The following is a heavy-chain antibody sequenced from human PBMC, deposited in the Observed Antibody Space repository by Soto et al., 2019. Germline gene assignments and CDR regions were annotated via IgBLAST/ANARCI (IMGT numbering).Heavy chain of an antibody. CDR1: GYTFTSYY. CDR2: INPSGGST. D-gene: IGHD4-17*01. Sequence: QVQLVQSGAEVKKPGASVKVSCKASGYTFTSYYMHWVRQAPGQGLEWMGIINPSGGSTSYAQKFQGRVTMTRDTSTSTVYMQLSSLRSEDTAVYYCARDRLFITVTTFSDAFDIWGQGTMVTVSS. J-gene: IGHJ3*02. CDR3: ARDRLFITVTTFSDAFDI. V-gene: IGHV1-46*01.